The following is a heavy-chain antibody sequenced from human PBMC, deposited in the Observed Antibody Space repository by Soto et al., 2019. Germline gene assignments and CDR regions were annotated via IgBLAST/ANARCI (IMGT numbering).Heavy chain of an antibody. J-gene: IGHJ4*02. V-gene: IGHV3-11*01. CDR2: IGPYGNTI. CDR3: ARDDHTYGVY. Sequence: QVQLVESGGGLVKPGESLTVSCAASGFSFRDYFMSWIRQAPGKGLEWVSYIGPYGNTIYYADSVKGRFTISRDDAKNSLYLHTNCLSAEDTAVYYCARDDHTYGVYWGQGSLVTVSS. CDR1: GFSFRDYF. D-gene: IGHD3-10*01.